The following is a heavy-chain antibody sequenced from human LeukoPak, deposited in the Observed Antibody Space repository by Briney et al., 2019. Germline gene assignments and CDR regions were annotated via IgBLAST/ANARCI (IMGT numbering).Heavy chain of an antibody. D-gene: IGHD3-16*01. V-gene: IGHV1-69*13. CDR3: ARDINTVWGAPFDY. Sequence: SVKVSCKPSGYTFTDYYIHWVRQAPGQGLEWMGGIFPIFGTANYAQKFQGRVTITADESTSTAYMELSSLRSEDTAVYYCARDINTVWGAPFDYWDQGTLVTVSS. J-gene: IGHJ4*02. CDR2: IFPIFGTA. CDR1: GYTFTDYY.